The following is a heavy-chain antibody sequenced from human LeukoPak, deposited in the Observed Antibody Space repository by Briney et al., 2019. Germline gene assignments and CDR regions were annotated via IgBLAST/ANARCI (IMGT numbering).Heavy chain of an antibody. D-gene: IGHD5-12*01. CDR2: ICYSGST. CDR1: GGSISSYY. CDR3: ASGGGSYYFDY. J-gene: IGHJ4*02. Sequence: SETLSLTCTVSGGSISSYYWSWIRQPPGKGLEWIGYICYSGSTNYNPSLKSRVTISVDTSKNQFSLKLSSVTAADTAVYYCASGGGSYYFDYWGQGTLVTVSS. V-gene: IGHV4-59*01.